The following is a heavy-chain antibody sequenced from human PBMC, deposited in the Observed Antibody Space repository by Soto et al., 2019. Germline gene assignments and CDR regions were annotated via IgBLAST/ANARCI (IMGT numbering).Heavy chain of an antibody. CDR2: INESGST. V-gene: IGHV4-34*01. CDR1: GQSFSGHS. Sequence: QVQLQQWGAGLVKPSETLSLSCAVYGQSFSGHSWAWIRQPPGKGLEWIGEINESGSTYYNPSLKSRVTLSTDTSKNRFSMKLSSVSAADTAAYFCARGSGIVALPGELEDVKYDYWGQGTLVNVSS. D-gene: IGHD1-1*01. CDR3: ARGSGIVALPGELEDVKYDY. J-gene: IGHJ4*02.